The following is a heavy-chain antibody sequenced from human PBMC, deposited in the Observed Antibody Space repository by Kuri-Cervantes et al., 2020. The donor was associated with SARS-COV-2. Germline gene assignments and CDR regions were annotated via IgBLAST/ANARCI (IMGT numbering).Heavy chain of an antibody. V-gene: IGHV1-2*04. D-gene: IGHD3-3*01. Sequence: ASVKVSCKASGYTFTGYYMHWVRQAPGQGLEWMGWINPNSGGTNYAQRYQGWVTMTRDTSTRTAYMELSRLTSDDTAVYFCARGAKHHHILRFLESGHFDSWGQGTLVTVSS. CDR2: INPNSGGT. CDR1: GYTFTGYY. J-gene: IGHJ4*02. CDR3: ARGAKHHHILRFLESGHFDS.